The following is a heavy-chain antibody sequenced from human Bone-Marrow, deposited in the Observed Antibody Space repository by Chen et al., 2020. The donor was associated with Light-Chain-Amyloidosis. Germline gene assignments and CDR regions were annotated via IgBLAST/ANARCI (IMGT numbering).Heavy chain of an antibody. D-gene: IGHD6-19*01. CDR3: ARDSDGFGWIDF. Sequence: EVKLLESGGGLVQPGGSLRLSCAASGFSFRSHGMAWVRQTPGKGLQWVSSISATGGSVYYGDSVKGRLSISRDNSGDTLSLQINSLRAEDTAIYYCARDSDGFGWIDFWGRGTLVTV. J-gene: IGHJ4*02. CDR2: ISATGGSV. V-gene: IGHV3-23*01. CDR1: GFSFRSHG.